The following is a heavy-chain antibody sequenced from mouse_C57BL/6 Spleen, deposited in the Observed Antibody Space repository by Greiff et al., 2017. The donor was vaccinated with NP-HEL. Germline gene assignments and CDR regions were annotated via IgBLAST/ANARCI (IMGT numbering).Heavy chain of an antibody. CDR2: IWSGGST. CDR3: ARNLYAMDY. J-gene: IGHJ4*01. CDR1: GFSFTSYG. Sequence: VQLQESGPGLVQPSQCLSITCTVSGFSFTSYGVHWVRQSPGKGLEWLGVIWSGGSTDYNAAFIYRLSISKDNSKSQVFFKKNSLQADDTAIYYCARNLYAMDYWGQGTSVTVSS. V-gene: IGHV2-2*01.